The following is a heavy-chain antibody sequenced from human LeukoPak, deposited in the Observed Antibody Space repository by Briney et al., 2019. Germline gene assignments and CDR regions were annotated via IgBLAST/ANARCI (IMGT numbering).Heavy chain of an antibody. CDR2: ISNSANTI. Sequence: GGSLRLSCAVSGFTFSDHYFAWIRQAPGKGLEWISYISNSANTIYYAASVRGRFTISRDNAKNSLFLQMNSLRVEDTAVYYCVRGPDYYYDSSGSFDYWGHGTLVTVSS. D-gene: IGHD3-22*01. V-gene: IGHV3-11*04. CDR3: VRGPDYYYDSSGSFDY. CDR1: GFTFSDHY. J-gene: IGHJ4*01.